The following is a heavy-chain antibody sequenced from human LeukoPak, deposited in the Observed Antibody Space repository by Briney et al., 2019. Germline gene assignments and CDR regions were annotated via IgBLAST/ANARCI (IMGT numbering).Heavy chain of an antibody. Sequence: GRSLRLSCAASGFTFDVYAMHWVRQAPGKGLEWDAGISRNSGSIGYADYVKGRFTISRDNAKNYLYLQMNSLRAEDMALYYCAKDKIAVAGIRSAFDIWGQGTMVTVSS. CDR2: ISRNSGSI. CDR1: GFTFDVYA. D-gene: IGHD6-19*01. V-gene: IGHV3-9*03. J-gene: IGHJ3*02. CDR3: AKDKIAVAGIRSAFDI.